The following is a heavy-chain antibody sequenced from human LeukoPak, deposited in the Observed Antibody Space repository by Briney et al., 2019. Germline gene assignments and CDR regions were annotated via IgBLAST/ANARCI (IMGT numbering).Heavy chain of an antibody. Sequence: SETLSLTCAVYGGSFSGYYWSWIRQPPGKGLEWFGEINHSGSTNYNPSLKSRVTISVDTSKNQFSLKLSSVTAADTAVYYCARVRWLRRLYYYMDVWGKGTTVTVSS. CDR1: GGSFSGYY. CDR2: INHSGST. V-gene: IGHV4-34*01. D-gene: IGHD5-12*01. J-gene: IGHJ6*03. CDR3: ARVRWLRRLYYYMDV.